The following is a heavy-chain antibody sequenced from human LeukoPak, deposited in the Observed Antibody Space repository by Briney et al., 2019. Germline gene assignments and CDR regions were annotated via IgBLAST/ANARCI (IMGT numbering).Heavy chain of an antibody. D-gene: IGHD5-24*01. CDR3: ARARRDGYNYRYYYYYMDV. Sequence: SETLSLTCTVSGGSISSYYWSWIRQPPGKGLEWIGYIYYSGSTNYNPSLKSRVTISVDTSKNQFSLKLSSVTAADTAVYYCARARRDGYNYRYYYYYMDVWGKGTTVTISS. CDR1: GGSISSYY. V-gene: IGHV4-59*01. J-gene: IGHJ6*03. CDR2: IYYSGST.